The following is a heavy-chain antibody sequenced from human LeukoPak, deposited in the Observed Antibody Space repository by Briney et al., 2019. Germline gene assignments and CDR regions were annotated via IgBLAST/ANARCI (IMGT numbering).Heavy chain of an antibody. D-gene: IGHD3-10*02. CDR1: GFTFSSYA. CDR3: AKVPMFGYMDV. CDR2: IGGSGGST. Sequence: GGSLRLSCAASGFTFSSYAMNWVRQAPGKGLEWVSSIGGSGGSTNYADSVKGRFTISRDNSKNTPYLQMNSLRAEDTAVYYCAKVPMFGYMDVWGKGTTVTVS. V-gene: IGHV3-23*01. J-gene: IGHJ6*03.